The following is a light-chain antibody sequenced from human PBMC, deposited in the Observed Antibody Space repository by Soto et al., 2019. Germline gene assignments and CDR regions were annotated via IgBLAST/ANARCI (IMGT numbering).Light chain of an antibody. J-gene: IGKJ1*01. CDR2: DAS. Sequence: DIQMTQSPSSLSASVGDRVTITCRASQSISNYLNWYQQKPGKAPNLLICDASTLESGVPSRFSGSGSGTEFTLTITSLQPDDFATYYCQQYHTYSWTFGQGTKVDI. V-gene: IGKV1-5*01. CDR1: QSISNY. CDR3: QQYHTYSWT.